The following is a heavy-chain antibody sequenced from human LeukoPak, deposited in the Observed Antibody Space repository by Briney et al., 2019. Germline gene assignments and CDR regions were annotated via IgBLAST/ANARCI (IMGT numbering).Heavy chain of an antibody. V-gene: IGHV4-39*07. CDR1: GGSISSSSYY. J-gene: IGHJ5*02. CDR2: IYYSGST. Sequence: SETLSLTCTVSGGSISSSSYYWGWIRQPPGKGLEWIGSIYYSGSTYYNPSLKSRVTISVDTSKNQFSLKLSSVTAADTAVYYCARDNGNQWLVPWGGSRWFDPWGQGTLVTVSS. D-gene: IGHD6-19*01. CDR3: ARDNGNQWLVPWGGSRWFDP.